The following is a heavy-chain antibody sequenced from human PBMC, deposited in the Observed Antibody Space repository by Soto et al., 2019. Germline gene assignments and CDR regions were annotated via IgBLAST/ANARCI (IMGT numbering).Heavy chain of an antibody. CDR2: IYYSGST. CDR1: GGSISSYY. J-gene: IGHJ4*02. D-gene: IGHD6-6*01. V-gene: IGHV4-59*01. CDR3: ARGDPYSSSFQGS. Sequence: QVQLQESGPGLVKPSETLSLTCTVSGGSISSYYWRWIRQPPGKGLEWIGYIYYSGSTNYNPSLKSRVTISVDTSKNQFSLKLISVTAADTAVYYCARGDPYSSSFQGSRGQGTLVTVSS.